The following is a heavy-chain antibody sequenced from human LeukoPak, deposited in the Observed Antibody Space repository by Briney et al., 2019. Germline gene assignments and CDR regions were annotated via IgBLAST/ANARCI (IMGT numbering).Heavy chain of an antibody. J-gene: IGHJ4*02. CDR1: GFTFSSYW. D-gene: IGHD6-6*01. V-gene: IGHV3-7*01. CDR2: INQDGSEK. Sequence: GGSLRLSYAASGFTFSSYWMCWVRQAPGKGLEWVANINQDGSEKYFVDSVKGRFTISRDNAKNSLYLQMNSLRAEDTAVYYCAREGAYRTSSPAGYWGQGTLVTVSS. CDR3: AREGAYRTSSPAGY.